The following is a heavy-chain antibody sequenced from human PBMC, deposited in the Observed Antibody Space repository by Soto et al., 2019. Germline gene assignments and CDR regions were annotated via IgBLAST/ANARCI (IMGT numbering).Heavy chain of an antibody. D-gene: IGHD1-26*01. Sequence: EVQILQSGGGLKQPGGSRRPSCAPSGFTFSNYAMSWIRQAPGKGLAGVSTISENANTYYADSVRGRFAPSRDNSENTLYLQMSSLRAEDTAVYYCAKQQMGVIRALDYWGQGTLVTVSS. CDR1: GFTFSNYA. V-gene: IGHV3-23*01. CDR3: AKQQMGVIRALDY. CDR2: ISENANT. J-gene: IGHJ4*02.